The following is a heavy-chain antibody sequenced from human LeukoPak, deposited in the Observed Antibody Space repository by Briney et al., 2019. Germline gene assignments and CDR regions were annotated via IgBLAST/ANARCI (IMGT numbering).Heavy chain of an antibody. J-gene: IGHJ4*02. CDR1: GYTFSGYY. CDR2: ISPDSGGT. CDR3: ARYRGSVRSWFDF. V-gene: IGHV1-2*02. D-gene: IGHD5/OR15-5a*01. Sequence: ASVKVSCKASGYTFSGYYIHWVRQAPGQGLEWMGWISPDSGGTNYAQNFQGRVTMTRDTSISTAYMELYRLRSDDTAVYYCARYRGSVRSWFDFWGQGTLVTVSS.